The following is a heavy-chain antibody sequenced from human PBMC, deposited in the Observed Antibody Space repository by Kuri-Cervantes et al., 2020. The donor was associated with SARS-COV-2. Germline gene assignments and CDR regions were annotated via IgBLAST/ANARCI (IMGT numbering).Heavy chain of an antibody. CDR1: GGSFSGYY. V-gene: IGHV4-34*01. Sequence: SETLSLTCAVYGGSFSGYYWSWIRQPPGKGLEWIGEINHSGSTNYNPSLKSRVTISVDTSKNQFSLKLSSVTAADTAVYYCASGYDFWSGYYMSYYYYALDVWGQGTTVNVSS. CDR2: INHSGST. J-gene: IGHJ6*02. D-gene: IGHD3-3*01. CDR3: ASGYDFWSGYYMSYYYYALDV.